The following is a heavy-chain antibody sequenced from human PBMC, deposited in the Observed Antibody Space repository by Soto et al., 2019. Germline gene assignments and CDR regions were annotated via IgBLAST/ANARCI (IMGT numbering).Heavy chain of an antibody. CDR2: IFSNDVN. V-gene: IGHV2-26*01. CDR3: ARIHRHNWNYVAFHI. Sequence: QVTLKESGLVLVKPTETLTLTCTVSGFSLSNARMGVSWIRQPPGKALEWLAHIFSNDVNIYSTSLKSRLTTSKATSKSHVVLTITNMDPVDTTTYYCARIHRHNWNYVAFHIWGQGTMVTVSS. J-gene: IGHJ3*02. CDR1: GFSLSNARMG. D-gene: IGHD1-7*01.